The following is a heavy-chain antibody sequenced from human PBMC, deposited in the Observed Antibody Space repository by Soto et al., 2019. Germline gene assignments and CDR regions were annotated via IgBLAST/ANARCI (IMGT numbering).Heavy chain of an antibody. V-gene: IGHV4-30-4*01. J-gene: IGHJ4*02. Sequence: SETLSLTCTVSGGSIRSGDYYWSWLRQTPEKGLEWIGYIYYTGSTYYEPSLDSLVTMSVDTSKSQFSLNLGSVSAADTAIYYCARESYYFDTDDYYYYFDYWGQGILVTVSS. CDR1: GGSIRSGDYY. CDR3: ARESYYFDTDDYYYYFDY. CDR2: IYYTGST. D-gene: IGHD3-22*01.